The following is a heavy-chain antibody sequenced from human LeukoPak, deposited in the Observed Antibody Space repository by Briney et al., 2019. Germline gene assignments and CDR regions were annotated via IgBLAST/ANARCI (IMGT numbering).Heavy chain of an antibody. J-gene: IGHJ4*02. CDR2: ISRSSSYI. V-gene: IGHV3-21*01. D-gene: IGHD6-13*01. Sequence: GRSLRLPCAASGFTFSSYAMHWVRQAPGKGLEWVSSISRSSSYIYYADSVKGRFTISRDNAKNSLYLQMNRLRAEDTAVYYCARREGGIAAASDYWGQGTLVTVSS. CDR3: ARREGGIAAASDY. CDR1: GFTFSSYA.